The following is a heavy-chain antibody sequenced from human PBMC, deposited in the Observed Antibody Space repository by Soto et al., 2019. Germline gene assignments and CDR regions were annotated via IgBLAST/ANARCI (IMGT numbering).Heavy chain of an antibody. J-gene: IGHJ4*02. V-gene: IGHV1-2*02. Sequence: ASVKVSCKASGYTFTGYYMHWVREAPGQGLEWMGWINPNSGGTNYAQKFQGRVTMTRDTSISTAYMELSRLRSDDTAVYYCARGYELRFLEWLLSFWGQGTLVTVSS. CDR3: ARGYELRFLEWLLSF. CDR1: GYTFTGYY. CDR2: INPNSGGT. D-gene: IGHD3-3*01.